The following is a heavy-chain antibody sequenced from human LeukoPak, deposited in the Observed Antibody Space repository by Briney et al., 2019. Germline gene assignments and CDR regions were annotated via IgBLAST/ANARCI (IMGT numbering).Heavy chain of an antibody. D-gene: IGHD3-22*01. J-gene: IGHJ4*02. CDR2: IFYSGTT. Sequence: PETLSLTCTVSGGSISSYYWSWIRQPPGKGLEWIGFIFYSGTTNYNPSLTSRVTISVDTSKNQFSLKLSSVTAADTAVYYCARGGWNKFDYWGQGTLVTVSS. V-gene: IGHV4-59*01. CDR1: GGSISSYY. CDR3: ARGGWNKFDY.